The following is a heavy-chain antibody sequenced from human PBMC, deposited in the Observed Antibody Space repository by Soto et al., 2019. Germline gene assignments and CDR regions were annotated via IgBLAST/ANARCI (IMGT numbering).Heavy chain of an antibody. CDR3: ATDLPLYSSSSLVGY. Sequence: QVQLVEAGVGVVQPGRSLRLSCAASGFTFSSYGMHWVRQAPGNGLELVAVIWYDGSNKYYADSVKGRFTISRDNSKHTLYLKMNSLRVYDTAVYYCATDLPLYSSSSLVGYWGQGTLVTVSS. CDR2: IWYDGSNK. CDR1: GFTFSSYG. J-gene: IGHJ4*02. D-gene: IGHD6-6*01. V-gene: IGHV3-33*01.